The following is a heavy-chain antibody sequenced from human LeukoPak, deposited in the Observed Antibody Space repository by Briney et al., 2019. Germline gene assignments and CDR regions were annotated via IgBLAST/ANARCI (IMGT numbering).Heavy chain of an antibody. V-gene: IGHV4-59*01. CDR2: IDDSGNT. CDR3: ARDSSPDALPYMDA. CDR1: GGSMKRSY. J-gene: IGHJ6*03. D-gene: IGHD6-6*01. Sequence: PSETLSLTCLVSGGSMKRSYWTWIRQAPGKGLEWIGNIDDSGNTNYSPSLKSRVTISLDTSKNQFSLRATSVTAADRGLYFCARDSSPDALPYMDAWGKGTTVTVSS.